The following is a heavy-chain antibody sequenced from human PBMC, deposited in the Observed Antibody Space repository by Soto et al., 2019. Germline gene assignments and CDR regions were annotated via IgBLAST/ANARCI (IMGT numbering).Heavy chain of an antibody. CDR2: ISAYNGNT. CDR1: GYTFTSYG. D-gene: IGHD6-13*01. V-gene: IGHV1-18*01. Sequence: XVKVSCKASGYTFTSYGISWVRQAPGQGLEWMGWISAYNGNTNYAQKLQGRVTMTTDTSTSTVYMELRSLRSDDTAVYYCARSSRLAAAPPRDYYGMDVWGQGTTVTVSS. J-gene: IGHJ6*02. CDR3: ARSSRLAAAPPRDYYGMDV.